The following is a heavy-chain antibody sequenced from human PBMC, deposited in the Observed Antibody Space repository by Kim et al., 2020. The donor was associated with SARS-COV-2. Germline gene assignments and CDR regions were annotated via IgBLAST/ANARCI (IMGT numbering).Heavy chain of an antibody. Sequence: GGSLRLSCAASGFTFSNAWMSWVRQAPGKGLEWVGRIKSKTDGGTTDYAAPVKGRFTISRDDSKNTLYLQMNSLKTEDTAVYYCTTDGKANYYDSSGYNDYWGQGTLVTVSS. CDR1: GFTFSNAW. CDR3: TTDGKANYYDSSGYNDY. J-gene: IGHJ4*02. V-gene: IGHV3-15*01. CDR2: IKSKTDGGTT. D-gene: IGHD3-22*01.